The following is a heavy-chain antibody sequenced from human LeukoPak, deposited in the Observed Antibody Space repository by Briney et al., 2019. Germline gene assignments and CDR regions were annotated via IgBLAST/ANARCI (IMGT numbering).Heavy chain of an antibody. CDR3: AAGIVATTDDY. D-gene: IGHD5-12*01. Sequence: ASVKVSCKASGYTFTSYAMHWVRQAPGQWLEWTGWINAGNGNTKYSQKFQGRVTITRDTSASTAYMELSSLRSEDTAVYYCAAGIVATTDDYWGQGTLVTVSS. J-gene: IGHJ4*02. V-gene: IGHV1-3*01. CDR1: GYTFTSYA. CDR2: INAGNGNT.